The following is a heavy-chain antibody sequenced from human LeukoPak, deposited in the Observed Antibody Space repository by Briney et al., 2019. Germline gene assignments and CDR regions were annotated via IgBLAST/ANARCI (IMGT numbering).Heavy chain of an antibody. CDR2: IYYSGST. CDR3: ARHRAFWSGYNYYYYMDV. V-gene: IGHV4-38-2*01. CDR1: GYSISSGYY. J-gene: IGHJ6*03. Sequence: SETLSLTCAVSGYSISSGYYWGWIRQPPGKGLEWIGSIYYSGSTYYNPSLKSRVTISVDTSKNQFSLKLSSVTAADTAVYYCARHRAFWSGYNYYYYMDVWGKGTTVTVSS. D-gene: IGHD3-3*01.